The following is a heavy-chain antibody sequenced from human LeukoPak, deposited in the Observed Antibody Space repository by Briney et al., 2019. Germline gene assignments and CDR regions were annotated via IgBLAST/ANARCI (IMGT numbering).Heavy chain of an antibody. D-gene: IGHD3-10*01. CDR1: GGSISSGGYY. V-gene: IGHV4-31*03. CDR3: ARDPRWFGAPYGMDV. Sequence: SQTLSLTCTVSGGSISSGGYYWSWIRQHPGKGLEWIGYIYYSGSTYYNPSLKSRVTTSVDTSKNQFSLKLSSVTAADTAVYYCARDPRWFGAPYGMDVWGQGTTVTVSS. CDR2: IYYSGST. J-gene: IGHJ6*02.